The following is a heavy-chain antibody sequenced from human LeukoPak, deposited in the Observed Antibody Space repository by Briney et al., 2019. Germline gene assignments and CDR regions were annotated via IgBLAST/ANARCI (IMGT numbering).Heavy chain of an antibody. D-gene: IGHD6-19*01. CDR3: SRVQGWDDAFDI. CDR1: GYTFTGYY. Sequence: ASVKVSCKASGYTFTGYYMHWVRQAPGQGLEWMGRINPNSGGTNYAQKFQGRVTMTRDTSISTAYMELSRLRSDDTAVYYCSRVQGWDDAFDIWGQGTMVTVSS. CDR2: INPNSGGT. V-gene: IGHV1-2*06. J-gene: IGHJ3*02.